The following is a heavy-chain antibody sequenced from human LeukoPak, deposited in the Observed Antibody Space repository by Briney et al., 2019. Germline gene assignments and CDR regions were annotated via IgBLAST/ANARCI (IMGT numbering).Heavy chain of an antibody. CDR1: GFTFSSYA. D-gene: IGHD2-15*01. CDR2: ISNRGDTG. Sequence: GGSLRLSCAASGFTFSSYAMSWVRQAPGKGLEWVSAISNRGDTGSYADSVKGRFTMSRDNSKNTLSLQMNSLRADDTAVYYCAKEYCSGGSCYYFDYWGQGTLVTVSS. V-gene: IGHV3-23*01. J-gene: IGHJ4*02. CDR3: AKEYCSGGSCYYFDY.